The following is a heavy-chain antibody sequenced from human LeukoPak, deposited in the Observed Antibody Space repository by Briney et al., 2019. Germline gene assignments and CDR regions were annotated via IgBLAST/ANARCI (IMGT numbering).Heavy chain of an antibody. CDR3: APGYVDVDWFDP. CDR2: IYYSGST. Sequence: KPSETLSLTCTVSGGSISSSSYYWGWIRQPPGKGLEWIGIIYYSGSTYYNPSLKSRVTISVDTSKNQFSLKLSSVTAADTAVYYCAPGYVDVDWFDPWGQGTLVTVSS. D-gene: IGHD5-12*01. J-gene: IGHJ5*02. CDR1: GGSISSSSYY. V-gene: IGHV4-39*07.